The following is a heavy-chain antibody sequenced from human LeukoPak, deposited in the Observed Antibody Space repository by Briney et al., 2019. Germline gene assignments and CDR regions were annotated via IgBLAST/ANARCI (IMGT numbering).Heavy chain of an antibody. D-gene: IGHD6-19*01. CDR2: IIPILGIA. CDR3: AIPTGYSSGWVYAFDI. Sequence: GASVKVSCKASGGTFSSYAISWVRQAPGQGLEWMGGIIPILGIANYAQKFQGRVTITADKSTSTAYMELSSLRSEDTAVYYCAIPTGYSSGWVYAFDIWGQGTMVTVSS. J-gene: IGHJ3*02. V-gene: IGHV1-69*10. CDR1: GGTFSSYA.